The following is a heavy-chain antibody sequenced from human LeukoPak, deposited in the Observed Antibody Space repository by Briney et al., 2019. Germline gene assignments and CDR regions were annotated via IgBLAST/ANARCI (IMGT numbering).Heavy chain of an antibody. V-gene: IGHV1-2*02. CDR2: INPNSGGT. J-gene: IGHJ3*02. CDR3: ARDRSSGWYVPATGAFDI. D-gene: IGHD6-19*01. CDR1: GYTFTGYY. Sequence: GPSVKVSCTASGYTFTGYYMHWVRQAPGQGLEWMGWINPNSGGTNYAQKFQGRVTMTRDTSISTAHMELSRLRSDDTAVYYCARDRSSGWYVPATGAFDIWGQGTMVTVSS.